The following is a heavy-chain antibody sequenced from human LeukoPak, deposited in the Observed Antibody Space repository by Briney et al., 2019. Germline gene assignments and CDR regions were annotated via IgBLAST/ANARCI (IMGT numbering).Heavy chain of an antibody. Sequence: SETLSLTCTVSGGSITSGNYYWSWIRQPAGKGLEWIGRSYASGNTNYNPSLKSRVTISLDTSKNQFSLKLSSVTAADTAVYYCARVVRRYCSGGSCYLFDYWGQGTLVTVSS. CDR3: ARVVRRYCSGGSCYLFDY. J-gene: IGHJ4*02. V-gene: IGHV4-61*02. CDR2: SYASGNT. D-gene: IGHD2-15*01. CDR1: GGSITSGNYY.